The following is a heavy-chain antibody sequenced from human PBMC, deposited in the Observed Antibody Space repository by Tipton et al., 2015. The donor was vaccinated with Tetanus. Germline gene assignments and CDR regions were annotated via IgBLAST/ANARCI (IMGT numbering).Heavy chain of an antibody. CDR2: ISYDGSNK. J-gene: IGHJ6*02. V-gene: IGHV3-30*18. D-gene: IGHD4-17*01. CDR1: GFTFSSYG. Sequence: SLRLSCAASGFTFSSYGMHWVRQAPGKGLEWVAVISYDGSNKYYADSVKGRFTISRDNSKNTLYLQMNSLRAEDTAVYYCAKEDGGYLTDYYFYGRAVWGQGTTATVSS. CDR3: AKEDGGYLTDYYFYGRAV.